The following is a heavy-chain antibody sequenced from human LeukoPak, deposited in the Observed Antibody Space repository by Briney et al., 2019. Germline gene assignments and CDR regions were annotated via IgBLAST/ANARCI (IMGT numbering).Heavy chain of an antibody. V-gene: IGHV4-59*08. Sequence: SETLSLTCTVSGGSIRSYYWSWIRQPPGKGLEWIGYMYYSGSTKYNPSLKSRVTISGDTSRNQISLKLSSVTAADTAVYYCARQGRYGSGSYLIDYWGRGTLVTVSS. CDR3: ARQGRYGSGSYLIDY. CDR1: GGSIRSYY. J-gene: IGHJ4*02. D-gene: IGHD3-10*01. CDR2: MYYSGST.